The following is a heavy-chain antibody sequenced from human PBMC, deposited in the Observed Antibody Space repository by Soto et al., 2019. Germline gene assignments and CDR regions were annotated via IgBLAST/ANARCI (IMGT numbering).Heavy chain of an antibody. D-gene: IGHD1-26*01. V-gene: IGHV1-18*01. CDR3: ARVKPEYSGSYFSWFDP. CDR1: GYTFTSYG. CDR2: ISAYNGNT. Sequence: ASVKVSCKASGYTFTSYGISWVRQAPGQGLEWMGWISAYNGNTNYAQKLQGRVTMTTDTSTSTAYMELRSLRSDDTAVYYCARVKPEYSGSYFSWFDPWGQGTLVTVSS. J-gene: IGHJ5*02.